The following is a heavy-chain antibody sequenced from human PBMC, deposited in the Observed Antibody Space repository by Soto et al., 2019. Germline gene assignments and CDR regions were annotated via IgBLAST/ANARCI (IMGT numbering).Heavy chain of an antibody. J-gene: IGHJ4*02. Sequence: EVQLVESGGGLIQPGGSLRLSCAASGFTVSSNYMSWVRQAPGKGLEWVSGISDSGDSTSYADSVKGRFTISRDNSKNTLSLQMNSLRAEDTAVYYCGKVGDRGGACYWDHWGQGTLVSVSS. D-gene: IGHD2-21*02. V-gene: IGHV3-53*01. CDR1: GFTVSSNY. CDR2: SDSGDST. CDR3: GKVGDRGGACYWDH.